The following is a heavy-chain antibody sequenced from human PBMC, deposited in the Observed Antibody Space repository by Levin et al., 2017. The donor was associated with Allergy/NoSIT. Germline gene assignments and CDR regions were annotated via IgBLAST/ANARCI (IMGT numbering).Heavy chain of an antibody. CDR1: SGSISSSNW. Sequence: GSLRLSCAVSSGSISSSNWWSWVRQPPGKGLEWIGEIYHSGSTNYNPSLKSRVTISVDKSKNQFSLKLSSVTAADTAVYYGARDKANWNDDWFDPWGQGTLVTVSS. D-gene: IGHD1-1*01. CDR2: IYHSGST. CDR3: ARDKANWNDDWFDP. V-gene: IGHV4-4*02. J-gene: IGHJ5*02.